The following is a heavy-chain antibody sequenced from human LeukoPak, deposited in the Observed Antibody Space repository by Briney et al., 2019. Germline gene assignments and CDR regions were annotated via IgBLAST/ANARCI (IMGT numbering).Heavy chain of an antibody. V-gene: IGHV3-7*01. CDR1: GFTFNSYW. D-gene: IGHD5-12*01. Sequence: GGSLRLSCAASGFTFNSYWMSWVRQPPGKGLEWVANIKQDGSEEYYVDSVKGRFTISRDNAKNSLILQMNSLRAEDTAVYYCAKDFGFDIVATIDYWGQGTLVTVSS. J-gene: IGHJ4*02. CDR3: AKDFGFDIVATIDY. CDR2: IKQDGSEE.